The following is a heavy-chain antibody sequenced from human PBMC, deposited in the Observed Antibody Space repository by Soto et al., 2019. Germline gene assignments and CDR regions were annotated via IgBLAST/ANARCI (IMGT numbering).Heavy chain of an antibody. CDR2: ISYDGSNK. V-gene: IGHV3-30*18. Sequence: QVQLVESGGGVVQPGRSLRLSCAASGFTFSSYGMYWVRQAPGKGLEWVAVISYDGSNKYYADSVKGRFTISRDNPKNTLYLQMNSLRAEDTAVYYCAKDQDYCSGGGCYSGLFDYWGQGTLVTVSP. D-gene: IGHD2-15*01. CDR3: AKDQDYCSGGGCYSGLFDY. J-gene: IGHJ4*02. CDR1: GFTFSSYG.